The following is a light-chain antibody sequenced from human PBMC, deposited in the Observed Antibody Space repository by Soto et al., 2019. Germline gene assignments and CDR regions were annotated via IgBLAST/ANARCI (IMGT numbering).Light chain of an antibody. J-gene: IGKJ1*01. Sequence: IQLTQSPSSLSASVGDRVTITCRASQDIGIYLAWYQQKPGKAPNLLIYAASSLQRGVPSRFSGSGSGTDFTLTISSLQPDDFATYYCQQYNSFRAFGQGTKVDI. CDR2: AAS. V-gene: IGKV1-16*01. CDR1: QDIGIY. CDR3: QQYNSFRA.